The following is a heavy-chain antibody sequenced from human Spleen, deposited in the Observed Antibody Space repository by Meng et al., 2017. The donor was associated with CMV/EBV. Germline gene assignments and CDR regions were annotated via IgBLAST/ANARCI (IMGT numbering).Heavy chain of an antibody. CDR2: ISDSGVNT. CDR3: AKSRNGYGGEDY. CDR1: GFTFNSYA. Sequence: GESLKISCAASGFTFNSYAMNWVRQAPGKGLEWVSTISDSGVNTYYPDPVKGRFTISRDNSNNTLYLQLNSLRAEDTAIYYCAKSRNGYGGEDYWGQGMLVTVSS. V-gene: IGHV3-23*01. D-gene: IGHD5-12*01. J-gene: IGHJ4*02.